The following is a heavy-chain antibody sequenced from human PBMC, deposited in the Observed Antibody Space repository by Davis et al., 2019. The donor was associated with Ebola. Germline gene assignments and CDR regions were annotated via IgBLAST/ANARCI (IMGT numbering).Heavy chain of an antibody. CDR2: INHSGST. J-gene: IGHJ5*02. CDR3: ARYSSSWFSWFDP. V-gene: IGHV4-34*01. CDR1: GGSFSGYY. Sequence: MPSETLSLTCAVYGGSFSGYYWSWIRQPPGKGLEWIGEINHSGSTNYNPSLKSRVTISVDTSKNQFSLKLSSVTAADTAVYYCARYSSSWFSWFDPWGQGTLVTVSS. D-gene: IGHD6-13*01.